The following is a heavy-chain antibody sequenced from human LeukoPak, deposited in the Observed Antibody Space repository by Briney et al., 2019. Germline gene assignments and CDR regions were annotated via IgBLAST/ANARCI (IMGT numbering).Heavy chain of an antibody. CDR3: ARDNDSRDPPHFDY. D-gene: IGHD3-16*01. CDR2: IIPFFGTA. Sequence: SVKVSCKASGVTFSNFAISWVRQAPGQGLEWMGGIIPFFGTANYAQKFQGRVTITADKSTSTAYMDLSSLRSEDTAVYYCARDNDSRDPPHFDYWGQGTLVTVSA. J-gene: IGHJ4*02. CDR1: GVTFSNFA. V-gene: IGHV1-69*06.